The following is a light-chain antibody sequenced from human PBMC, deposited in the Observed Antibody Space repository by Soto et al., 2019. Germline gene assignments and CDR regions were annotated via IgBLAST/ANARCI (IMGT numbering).Light chain of an antibody. CDR1: QTISSW. Sequence: DSQMTQSPSTLSGSVGDRVTITCRASQTISSWLAWYQQKPVKAPKLLIYKASTLKSGVPSRFSGSGSGTEFTLTISSLQPDDFATYYCQHYNSYSEAFGQGTKVDIK. CDR3: QHYNSYSEA. CDR2: KAS. J-gene: IGKJ1*01. V-gene: IGKV1-5*03.